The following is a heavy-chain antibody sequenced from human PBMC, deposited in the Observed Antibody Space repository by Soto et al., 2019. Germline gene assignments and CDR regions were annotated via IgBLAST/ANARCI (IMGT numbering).Heavy chain of an antibody. CDR3: ARRYCSRDDCYPDS. V-gene: IGHV5-10-1*01. CDR1: GYTFFSFW. Sequence: PVESLKISCHVSGYTFFSFWIVWVRQVPGKGLEWVGRIDPGDSSATYSPTFQGHVTISADRSTRSAYLQWRSLRASDTAIYFCARRYCSRDDCYPDSWGQGSLVTVSS. J-gene: IGHJ4*02. CDR2: IDPGDSSA. D-gene: IGHD2-2*01.